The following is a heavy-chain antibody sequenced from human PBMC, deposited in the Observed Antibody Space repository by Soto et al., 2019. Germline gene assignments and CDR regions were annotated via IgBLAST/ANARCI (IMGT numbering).Heavy chain of an antibody. CDR1: GXGXSRYS. Sequence: EVQLVESGGGLVKPGGSLRLSXXXXGXGXSRYSMNXVRQAXGKGLEWVSCISSSSAYIQYADSVKGRFTIFRDNAKNSLYLQMNSLRADDTAVYYCXXXIXXXWXXXYFQHWGQGALVTVSS. CDR2: ISSSSAYI. V-gene: IGHV3-21*01. CDR3: XXXIXXXWXXXYFQH. D-gene: IGHD3-10*01. J-gene: IGHJ1*01.